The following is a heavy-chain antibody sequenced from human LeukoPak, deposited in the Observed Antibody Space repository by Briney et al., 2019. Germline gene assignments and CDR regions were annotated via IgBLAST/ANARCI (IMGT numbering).Heavy chain of an antibody. J-gene: IGHJ4*02. Sequence: SETLSLTCTVSGGSISSHNYYWAWIRQPPGKGLEWIGSIHYSVSTYYNPSLKSRVTMLVDTSKNQFSLKLSSVTAADTALYYCARQGLLVNSRHFDYWGQGTLVTVSS. V-gene: IGHV4-39*07. CDR2: IHYSVST. CDR1: GGSISSHNYY. CDR3: ARQGLLVNSRHFDY. D-gene: IGHD6-13*01.